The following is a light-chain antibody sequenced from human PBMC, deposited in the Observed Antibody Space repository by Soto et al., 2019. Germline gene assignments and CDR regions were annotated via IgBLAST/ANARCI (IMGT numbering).Light chain of an antibody. CDR1: QSINRD. CDR2: GAS. V-gene: IGKV3-20*01. Sequence: EIVMTQSPATLSVSPGESATLSCRASQSINRDLAWYEQKPGQTPRRVIYGASTRATGIPDRFSGSGSGTDFTLTISRLEPEDFAVYYCQQYGSSPPITFGQGTRLEIK. CDR3: QQYGSSPPIT. J-gene: IGKJ5*01.